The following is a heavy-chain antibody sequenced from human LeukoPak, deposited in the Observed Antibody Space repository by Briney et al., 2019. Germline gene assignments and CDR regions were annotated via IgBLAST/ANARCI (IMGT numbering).Heavy chain of an antibody. J-gene: IGHJ3*02. Sequence: PGGSLRLSCAASGFTVSSNYMSWVRQAPGKGLEWVSVIYSGGSTYYADSVKGRFTISRDNSKNTLYLQMNSLGAEDTAVYYCARLGYGRALGAFDIWGQGTMVTVSS. V-gene: IGHV3-53*01. CDR3: ARLGYGRALGAFDI. CDR1: GFTVSSNY. D-gene: IGHD5-18*01. CDR2: IYSGGST.